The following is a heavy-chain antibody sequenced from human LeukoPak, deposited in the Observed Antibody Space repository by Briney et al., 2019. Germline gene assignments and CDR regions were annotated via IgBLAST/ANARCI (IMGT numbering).Heavy chain of an antibody. CDR2: IPYIGST. CDR1: GASISGHY. J-gene: IGHJ3*02. Sequence: SETLSLTCTVSGASISGHYLTWIRHAPGKGLEWIGYIPYIGSTNYNPSLKSRVTISVDTSKNLFSLKLRSVTAADTAVYYCARDQISINALDMWGQGTMVTVSS. CDR3: ARDQISINALDM. V-gene: IGHV4-59*11. D-gene: IGHD1-14*01.